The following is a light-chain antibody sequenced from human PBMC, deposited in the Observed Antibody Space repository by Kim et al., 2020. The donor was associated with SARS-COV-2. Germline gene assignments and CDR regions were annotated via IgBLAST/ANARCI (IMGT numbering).Light chain of an antibody. CDR2: GNT. J-gene: IGLJ3*02. CDR1: SSNIGEDYD. Sequence: VTSSCNGSSSNIGEDYDVHWYKQVPGTAPKLLIYGNTSRPAGVPDRFSGSKSGTSASLAISGLLPEDEADYYCQSYDITLSDSRVFGGGTQLTVL. V-gene: IGLV1-40*01. CDR3: QSYDITLSDSRV.